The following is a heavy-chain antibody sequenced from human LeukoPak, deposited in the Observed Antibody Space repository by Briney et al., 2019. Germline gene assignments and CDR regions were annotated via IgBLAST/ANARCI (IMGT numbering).Heavy chain of an antibody. CDR3: ARCDRARIQLWFPVDY. CDR2: MNPNSGTT. V-gene: IGHV1-8*01. Sequence: ASVKVSCKASGYTFTSYDINWVRQAPGQGLEWMGWMNPNSGTTDYAQKFQGRVTMTGNTSISTAYMELSSLRSEDTAVYYCARCDRARIQLWFPVDYWGQGTLVTVSS. D-gene: IGHD5-18*01. J-gene: IGHJ4*02. CDR1: GYTFTSYD.